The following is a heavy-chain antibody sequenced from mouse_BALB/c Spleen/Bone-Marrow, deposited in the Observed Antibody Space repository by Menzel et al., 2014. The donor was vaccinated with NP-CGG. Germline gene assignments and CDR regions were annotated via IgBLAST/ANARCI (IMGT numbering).Heavy chain of an antibody. V-gene: IGHV1-12*01. CDR1: GYTFTSYN. CDR3: ARRGTGTFAY. D-gene: IGHD4-1*01. CDR2: IYPGNGGT. Sequence: QVQLQQSGAELVRSGASVKMSCKASGYTFTSYNMHWVKQTPGQGLEWIGYIYPGNGGTNYNQKFKGKATLTADTSYSTAYMQISSLTSEDSAVYFCARRGTGTFAYWGQGTLVTVSA. J-gene: IGHJ3*01.